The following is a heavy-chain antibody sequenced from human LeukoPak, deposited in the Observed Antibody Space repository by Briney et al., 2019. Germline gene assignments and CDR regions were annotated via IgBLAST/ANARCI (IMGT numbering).Heavy chain of an antibody. D-gene: IGHD7-27*01. CDR3: ARDSGRPKDAFDI. V-gene: IGHV4-4*02. CDR1: GGSISSSNW. Sequence: PSETLSLTCAVSGGSISSSNWWSWVRQPPGKGLEWIGEIYHSGSTNYNPSLKSRVTISVDKSKNQFSLKLSSVTAADTAVYYCARDSGRPKDAFDIWGQGTTVTVSS. CDR2: IYHSGST. J-gene: IGHJ3*02.